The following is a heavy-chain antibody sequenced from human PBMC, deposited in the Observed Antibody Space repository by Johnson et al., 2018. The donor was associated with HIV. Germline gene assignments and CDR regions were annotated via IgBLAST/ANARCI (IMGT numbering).Heavy chain of an antibody. Sequence: QVQLVESGGGVVQPGRSLRLSCAASEFTFSTYAMHWVRQAPGKGLEWVAVISYDGSNKYYADSVKGRFTISRDNSKNTLHLQMNSLRAEDTAGYYCARDGGYGGYDAFDIWGQGTMVTVSS. CDR3: ARDGGYGGYDAFDI. CDR2: ISYDGSNK. D-gene: IGHD4-23*01. CDR1: EFTFSTYA. V-gene: IGHV3-30-3*01. J-gene: IGHJ3*02.